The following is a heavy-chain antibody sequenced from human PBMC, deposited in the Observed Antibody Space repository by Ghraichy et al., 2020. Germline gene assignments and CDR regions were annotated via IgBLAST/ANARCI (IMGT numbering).Heavy chain of an antibody. CDR1: GYTLTDYY. V-gene: IGHV1-2*06. Sequence: ASVKVSCKASGYTLTDYYLHWVRQAPGQGLEWMGLIKPNSGDTNYAQNFRGRVTMTRDTSISTAYMEVSSLRSDDTAVYYCVRDGGYLTGDTWGQGTLVTVSS. D-gene: IGHD7-27*01. CDR3: VRDGGYLTGDT. CDR2: IKPNSGDT. J-gene: IGHJ5*02.